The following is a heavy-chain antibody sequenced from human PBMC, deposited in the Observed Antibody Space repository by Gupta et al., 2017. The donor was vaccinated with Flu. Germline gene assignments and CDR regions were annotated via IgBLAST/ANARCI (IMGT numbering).Heavy chain of an antibody. CDR1: GFTFSSYA. V-gene: IGHV3-23*01. CDR2: ISGSGGST. J-gene: IGHJ4*02. D-gene: IGHD3-10*01. Sequence: EVQLLESGGGLVQPGGSLRLSCAASGFTFSSYAMSWVRQAPGKGLEWVSAISGSGGSTYYADSVKGRFTISRDNSKNTLYLQMNSLRAEDTAVYYCAKETLRGTGRPRYFDYWGQGTLVTVSS. CDR3: AKETLRGTGRPRYFDY.